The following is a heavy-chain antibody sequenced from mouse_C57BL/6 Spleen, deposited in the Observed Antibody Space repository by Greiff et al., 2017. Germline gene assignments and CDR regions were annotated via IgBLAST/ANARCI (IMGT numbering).Heavy chain of an antibody. D-gene: IGHD2-4*01. CDR2: IWSGGSP. V-gene: IGHV2-2*01. CDR1: GFSLTSYG. Sequence: QVQLKESGPGLVQPSQSLSITCTVSGFSLTSYGVHWVRQSPGKGLEWLGVIWSGGSPDYHAAFISRLSISKDNSKSPVFFIMNSLQDDDTAIYYCARNGDYYDYDGGYFEYWGQGTTLTVSS. J-gene: IGHJ2*01. CDR3: ARNGDYYDYDGGYFEY.